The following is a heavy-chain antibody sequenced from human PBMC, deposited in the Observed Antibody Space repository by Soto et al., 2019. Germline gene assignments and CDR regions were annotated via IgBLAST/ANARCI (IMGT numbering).Heavy chain of an antibody. CDR3: AKEYDYDFWSGYYPRYYYMDV. J-gene: IGHJ6*03. D-gene: IGHD3-3*01. Sequence: GGSLRLSCAASGFTFSSYGMHWVRQAPGKGLEWVAVISYDGSNKYYADSVKGRFTISRDNSKNTLYLQMNSLRAEDTAVYYCAKEYDYDFWSGYYPRYYYMDVWGKGTTVTVSS. CDR2: ISYDGSNK. V-gene: IGHV3-30*18. CDR1: GFTFSSYG.